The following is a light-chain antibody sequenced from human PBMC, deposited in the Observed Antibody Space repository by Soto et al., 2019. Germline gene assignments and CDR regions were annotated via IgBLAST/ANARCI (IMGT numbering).Light chain of an antibody. CDR2: DAS. CDR3: QQRGSWPLT. V-gene: IGKV3-11*01. CDR1: QSVSSY. J-gene: IGKJ4*01. Sequence: EIVLTQSPATLSLSPGERATLSCRASQSVSSYLAWYQQKPGQAPRLLIYDASNRVTGIPARFSGGGSGTDFTLTISSLEPEDFAVYYCQQRGSWPLTFGGGTKVDI.